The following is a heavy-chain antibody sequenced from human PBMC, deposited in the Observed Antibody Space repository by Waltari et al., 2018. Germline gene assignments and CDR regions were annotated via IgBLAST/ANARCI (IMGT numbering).Heavy chain of an antibody. CDR3: ARGARSFGVVIPLRPLFDP. CDR1: VGSFSGYS. Sequence: QVHLQQWGAGLLKPSETLSLTYAVYVGSFSGYSWSLIRQPPGKGLEWIGEINHSGSTNYNPSLKSRVTISVDTSKNQFSLKLSSVTAADTAVYYCARGARSFGVVIPLRPLFDPWGQGTLVTVSS. CDR2: INHSGST. D-gene: IGHD3-3*01. J-gene: IGHJ5*02. V-gene: IGHV4-34*01.